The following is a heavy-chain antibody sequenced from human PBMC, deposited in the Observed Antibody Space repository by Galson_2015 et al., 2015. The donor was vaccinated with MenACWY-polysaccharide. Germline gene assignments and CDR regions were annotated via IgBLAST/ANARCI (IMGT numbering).Heavy chain of an antibody. CDR3: AKGAAHYGSGNYYDY. D-gene: IGHD3-10*01. CDR2: LSPTTGNT. J-gene: IGHJ4*02. Sequence: SLRLSCAGSGLTFSSYGMGWVRQAPGKGLEWVSGLSPTTGNTYYADSVRGRFTISRDNSKNTLYLQMDSLRAGDTALYYCAKGAAHYGSGNYYDYSGQGTQVTVSS. V-gene: IGHV3-23*01. CDR1: GLTFSSYG.